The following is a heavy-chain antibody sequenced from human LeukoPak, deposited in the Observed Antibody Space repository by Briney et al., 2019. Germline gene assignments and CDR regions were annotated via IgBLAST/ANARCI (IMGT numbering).Heavy chain of an antibody. CDR2: ISSSSSYI. Sequence: PGGSLRLSCAASGFTFSSYSMNWVRQAPGKGLEWVSSISSSSSYIYYADSVKGRFTISRDNAKNSLYLQMNSLRAEDTAVYYCARDHDFWRGYFDYWAREPWSPSPQ. CDR3: ARDHDFWRGYFDY. J-gene: IGHJ4*02. V-gene: IGHV3-21*01. D-gene: IGHD3-3*01. CDR1: GFTFSSYS.